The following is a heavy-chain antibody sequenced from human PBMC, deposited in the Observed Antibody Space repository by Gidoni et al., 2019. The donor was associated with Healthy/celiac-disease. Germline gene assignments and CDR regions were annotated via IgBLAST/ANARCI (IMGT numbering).Heavy chain of an antibody. CDR2: SSGSGGST. D-gene: IGHD3-10*01. J-gene: IGHJ4*02. CDR1: GFTFRSYA. CDR3: AKALSMVRGVYYFDY. V-gene: IGHV3-23*01. Sequence: VQLLESGGGLVQPGGSLRLSCAASGFTFRSYAMSWVRQAPGKGLEWVSASSGSGGSTYYADSVKGRFTISRDNSKNTLYLQMNSLRAEDTAVYYCAKALSMVRGVYYFDYWGQGTLVTVSS.